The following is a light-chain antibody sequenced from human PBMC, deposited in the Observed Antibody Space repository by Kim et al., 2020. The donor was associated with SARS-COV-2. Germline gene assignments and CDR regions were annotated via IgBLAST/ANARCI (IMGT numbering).Light chain of an antibody. CDR3: SSYSSNDSVL. J-gene: IGLJ2*01. CDR1: SSDVGGYNY. CDR2: DVS. V-gene: IGLV2-14*03. Sequence: GQSITISCTGTSSDVGGYNYFYWFQHHPGKAPKVMISDVSNRPSGVSNRFSGSKSGNTASLTISGLQAEDEADYYCSSYSSNDSVLFGGGTQLTVL.